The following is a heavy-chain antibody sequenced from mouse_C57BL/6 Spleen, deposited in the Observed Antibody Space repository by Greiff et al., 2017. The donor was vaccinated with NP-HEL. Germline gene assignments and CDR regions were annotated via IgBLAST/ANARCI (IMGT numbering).Heavy chain of an antibody. CDR1: GYTFTSYW. CDR2: IDPSDSYT. CDR3: ARWEGDYDVGMDY. Sequence: QVQLQQPGAELVMPGASVKLSCKASGYTFTSYWMHWVKQRPGQGLEWIGEIDPSDSYTNYNQKFKGKSTLTVDKSSSTAYMQRSSLTSEDSAVYYCARWEGDYDVGMDYWGQGTSVTVSS. D-gene: IGHD2-4*01. V-gene: IGHV1-69*01. J-gene: IGHJ4*01.